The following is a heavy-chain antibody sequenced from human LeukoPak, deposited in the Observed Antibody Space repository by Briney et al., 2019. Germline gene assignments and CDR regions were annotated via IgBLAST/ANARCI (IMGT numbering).Heavy chain of an antibody. D-gene: IGHD3-10*01. CDR1: GGSFSGYY. CDR3: ARVVTMVRGASSI. CDR2: INHSGST. Sequence: SETLSLTCAVYGGSFSGYYWSWIRQPPGKGLEWIGEINHSGSTNYNPTLKSRVTISVDTSKNQFSLKLSSVTAADTAVYYCARVVTMVRGASSIWGQGTMVTVSS. J-gene: IGHJ3*02. V-gene: IGHV4-34*01.